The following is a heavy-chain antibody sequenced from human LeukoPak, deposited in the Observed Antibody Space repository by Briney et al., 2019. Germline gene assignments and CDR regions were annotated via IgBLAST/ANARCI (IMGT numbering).Heavy chain of an antibody. V-gene: IGHV4-39*07. CDR3: ARAEGYSSSWYSIGYNWFDP. Sequence: SETLSLTCTVSGGSLSSSSYYWGWVRHPPRKGLGWSVSVYYRVGTYYNPSPKSRVTISVDTAKNQFSLKLSSVTAADTAVYYCARAEGYSSSWYSIGYNWFDPWGQGTLVTVSS. D-gene: IGHD6-13*01. J-gene: IGHJ5*02. CDR1: GGSLSSSSYY. CDR2: VYYRVGT.